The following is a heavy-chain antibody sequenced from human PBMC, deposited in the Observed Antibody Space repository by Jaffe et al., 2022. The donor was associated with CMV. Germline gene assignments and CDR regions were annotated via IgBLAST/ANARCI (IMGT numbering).Heavy chain of an antibody. CDR1: GYIFTNYY. D-gene: IGHD5-18*01. Sequence: QVQLVQSGAEVKKPGASVKVSCKASGYIFTNYYMHWMRQAPGQGLEWLGVIIPSGGGTTYAQKFQGRVTVTRDTSTSTVYMELSSLRSEDTAVYYCARGVAVDTTDHPWGQGTLVTVSS. CDR2: IIPSGGGT. V-gene: IGHV1-46*01. J-gene: IGHJ5*02. CDR3: ARGVAVDTTDHP.